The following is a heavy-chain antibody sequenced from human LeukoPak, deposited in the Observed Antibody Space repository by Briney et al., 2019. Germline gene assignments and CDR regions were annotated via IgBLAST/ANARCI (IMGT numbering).Heavy chain of an antibody. V-gene: IGHV3-11*01. CDR3: ARRFETLDY. CDR2: IDSGRNTI. J-gene: IGHJ4*02. Sequence: GGSLRLSCVASGFIFSDSHMSWIRQAPGKGLEWVSYIDSGRNTIYYADSVKGRFTISRDNAKNSLYLQMNSLRAEDTAVYFCARRFETLDYWGQGTLVTVSS. CDR1: GFIFSDSH. D-gene: IGHD3-10*01.